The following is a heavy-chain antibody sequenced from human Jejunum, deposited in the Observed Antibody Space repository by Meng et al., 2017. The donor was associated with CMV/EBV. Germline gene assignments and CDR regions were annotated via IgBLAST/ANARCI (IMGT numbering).Heavy chain of an antibody. CDR3: AGGAVWLVYEY. J-gene: IGHJ4*02. CDR1: AFPLSSNY. V-gene: IGHV3-53*01. CDR2: IYNGDNT. D-gene: IGHD5-12*01. Sequence: EAALVESGGGWTQPGRSLRLSCAAPAFPLSSNYMNWFRQAPGKGLEWVSVIYNGDNTNYAESVRGRFTISRDNSKNTLYLQMNSLRAEDTAVYYCAGGAVWLVYEYWGQGTLVTVSS.